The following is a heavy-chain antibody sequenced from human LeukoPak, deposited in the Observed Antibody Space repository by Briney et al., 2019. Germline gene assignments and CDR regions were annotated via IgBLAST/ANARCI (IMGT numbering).Heavy chain of an antibody. D-gene: IGHD2-2*03. CDR1: GGSISSGGYY. CDR3: ASLGGYCSSTSCYLHAFDI. Sequence: SQTLSLTCTVSGGSISSGGYYWSWIRQPPGKGLEWIGYIYHSGSTYYNPSLKSRVTISVDMSKNQFSLKLSSVTAADTAVYYCASLGGYCSSTSCYLHAFDIWGQGTMVTVSS. V-gene: IGHV4-30-2*02. CDR2: IYHSGST. J-gene: IGHJ3*02.